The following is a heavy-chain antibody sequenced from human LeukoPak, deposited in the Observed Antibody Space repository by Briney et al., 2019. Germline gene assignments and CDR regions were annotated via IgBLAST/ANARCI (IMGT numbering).Heavy chain of an antibody. J-gene: IGHJ4*02. CDR1: GYSFTTYG. CDR2: ISVYNGHT. CDR3: ARSGSGSYGY. V-gene: IGHV1-18*01. D-gene: IGHD3-10*01. Sequence: GASVKVSCKASGYSFTTYGISWVRQAPGRGLVWMGWISVYNGHTNYAQKLQGRVTMTTDTSTSTAYMELRSLTSDDTAVYYCARSGSGSYGYWGQGTLVIVSS.